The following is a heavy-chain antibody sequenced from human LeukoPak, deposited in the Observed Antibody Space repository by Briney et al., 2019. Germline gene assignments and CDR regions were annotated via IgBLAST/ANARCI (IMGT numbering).Heavy chain of an antibody. J-gene: IGHJ3*02. CDR3: ARNDQFGGVIVVSGNDAFDI. CDR2: ISSSSGST. CDR1: GFTFSTYA. V-gene: IGHV3-23*01. Sequence: GGSLRLSCAASGFTFSTYAMSWVRQAPGKGLEWVSAISSSSGSTDYAGSVKGRFTISRDNAKNSLYLQMNSLRAEDTAVYYCARNDQFGGVIVVSGNDAFDIWGQGTMVTVSS. D-gene: IGHD3-16*02.